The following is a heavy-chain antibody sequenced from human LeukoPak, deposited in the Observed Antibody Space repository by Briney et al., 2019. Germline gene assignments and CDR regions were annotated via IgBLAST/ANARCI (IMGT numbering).Heavy chain of an antibody. V-gene: IGHV1-2*02. D-gene: IGHD3-10*02. CDR3: AELGITMIGGV. CDR1: GYIFTGYY. Sequence: ASVKVSCKASGYIFTGYYMHWVRQAPGQGLEWMGWINPNSGDTNYAQKFQGRVTMTRDTSISTAYMELSSLRAEDTAVYYCAELGITMIGGVWGKGTTVTISS. J-gene: IGHJ6*04. CDR2: INPNSGDT.